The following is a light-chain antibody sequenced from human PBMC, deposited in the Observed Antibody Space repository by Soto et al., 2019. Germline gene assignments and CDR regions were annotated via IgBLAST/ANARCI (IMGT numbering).Light chain of an antibody. CDR3: QSSDGRLTTVV. CDR1: SSNIGTGYD. J-gene: IGLJ1*01. CDR2: GNN. Sequence: QPVLTQPPSVSGAPGQRVTISCTGSSSNIGTGYDVHWYQQLPGGAPRLLIYGNNNRPSGVPDRFSASKSGTSASLAITGLHAEDEADYFCQSSDGRLTTVVFGSGTKLTVL. V-gene: IGLV1-40*01.